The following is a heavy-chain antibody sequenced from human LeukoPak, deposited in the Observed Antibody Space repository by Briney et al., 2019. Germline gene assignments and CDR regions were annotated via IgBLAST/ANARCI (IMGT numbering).Heavy chain of an antibody. J-gene: IGHJ4*02. CDR3: ASLVEMATIPLDY. Sequence: PGGSLRLSCAASGFTFSSAALTWVRQAPGKGLEWVSSISSSSSYIYYADSVKGRFTISRDNAKNSLYLQMNSLRAEDTAVYYCASLVEMATIPLDYWGQGTLVTVSS. CDR1: GFTFSSAA. D-gene: IGHD5-24*01. V-gene: IGHV3-21*01. CDR2: ISSSSSYI.